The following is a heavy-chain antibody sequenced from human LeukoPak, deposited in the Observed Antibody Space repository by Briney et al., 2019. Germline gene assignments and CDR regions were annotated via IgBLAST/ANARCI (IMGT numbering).Heavy chain of an antibody. Sequence: GGSLKLSCAASGFTFSGSAMHWVRPASGKGLEWVGRIRSKANSYATAYAASVKGRFTISRDDSKNTAYLQMNSLKTEDTAVYYCTRKLDSGPFDYWGQGTLVTVSS. CDR1: GFTFSGSA. CDR3: TRKLDSGPFDY. V-gene: IGHV3-73*01. D-gene: IGHD1-26*01. J-gene: IGHJ4*02. CDR2: IRSKANSYAT.